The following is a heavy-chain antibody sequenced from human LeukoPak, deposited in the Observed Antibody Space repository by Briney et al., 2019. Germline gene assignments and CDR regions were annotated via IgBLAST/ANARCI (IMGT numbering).Heavy chain of an antibody. Sequence: SGPTLVNLSETLSLTCTVSGGSLSGYYWSWIRQPPGKGLEWIGYIYYTGSTNYNPSLKSRVTISLDTSKNQFSLSLSSVTAADTAVYYCARLKVGSGGYYFHNCGGQGTLVTVSS. CDR2: IYYTGST. V-gene: IGHV4-59*08. J-gene: IGHJ4*02. CDR1: GGSLSGYY. D-gene: IGHD1-26*01. CDR3: ARLKVGSGGYYFHNC.